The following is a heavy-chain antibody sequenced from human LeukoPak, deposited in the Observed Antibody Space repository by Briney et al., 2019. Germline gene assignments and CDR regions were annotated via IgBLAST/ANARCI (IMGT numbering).Heavy chain of an antibody. CDR1: GFTFSSYG. CDR3: AKRTTAFTPLDY. V-gene: IGHV3-30*18. D-gene: IGHD1-7*01. J-gene: IGHJ4*02. CDR2: ISYDGSSK. Sequence: GGSLRLSCAASGFTFSSYGMHWVRQAPGKGLEWVAVISYDGSSKYYADSVKGRFIISRDNSKNTLYLQMNSLRAEDTAVYYCAKRTTAFTPLDYWGQGTLVTVSS.